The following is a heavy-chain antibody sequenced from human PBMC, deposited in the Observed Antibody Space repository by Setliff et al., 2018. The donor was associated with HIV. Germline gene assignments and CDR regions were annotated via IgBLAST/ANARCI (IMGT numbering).Heavy chain of an antibody. D-gene: IGHD1-26*01. CDR1: GGSISSSSYY. J-gene: IGHJ6*03. V-gene: IGHV4-39*01. CDR2: IYYSGST. Sequence: PSETLSLTCTVSGGSISSSSYYWGWIRQPPGKGLEWIGSIYYSGSTYYNPSLKSRVTISVDTSKNRFSLKLSSVTAADTAVYYCARRTSYSGGLYYYYYYMDVWGKGTTVTVSS. CDR3: ARRTSYSGGLYYYYYYMDV.